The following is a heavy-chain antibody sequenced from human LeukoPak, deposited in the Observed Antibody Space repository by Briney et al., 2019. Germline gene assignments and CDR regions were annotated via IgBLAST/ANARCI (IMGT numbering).Heavy chain of an antibody. V-gene: IGHV4-34*01. CDR2: INHSGST. CDR3: ARLRMNYYDSSGYYYDAFDI. CDR1: GGSFSGYY. J-gene: IGHJ3*02. D-gene: IGHD3-22*01. Sequence: SETLSLTCVVYGGSFSGYYWSWLRQPPGKGLEWSGEINHSGSTNYNPSLKSRVTISVDTSKNQFSLKLSSVTAADTAVYYCARLRMNYYDSSGYYYDAFDIWSQGTMVTVSS.